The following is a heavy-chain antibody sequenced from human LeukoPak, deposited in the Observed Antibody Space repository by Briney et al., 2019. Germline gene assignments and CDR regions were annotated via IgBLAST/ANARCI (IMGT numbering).Heavy chain of an antibody. V-gene: IGHV3-21*01. Sequence: PGGSLRLSCAASGFTFSSYSMNWVRQAPGKGLEWVSSISSSSSYIYYADSVRGRFTISRDSAKNSLYLQMNSLRAEDTAVYYCARGSCTGATCYADHWGRGTLVTVSS. CDR1: GFTFSSYS. CDR2: ISSSSSYI. D-gene: IGHD2-2*01. J-gene: IGHJ4*02. CDR3: ARGSCTGATCYADH.